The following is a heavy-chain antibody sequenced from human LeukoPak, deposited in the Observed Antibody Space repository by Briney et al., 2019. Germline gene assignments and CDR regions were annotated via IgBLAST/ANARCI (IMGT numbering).Heavy chain of an antibody. CDR1: GFTFSSYW. D-gene: IGHD6-13*01. CDR3: ARDAAAGHNQADKGDY. J-gene: IGHJ4*02. Sequence: GGSLRLSCAASGFTFSSYWMHWVRQAPGKGLVWVSRINSDGSSTSYADSVKGRFTISRNNAKNTLYLQMNSLRAEDTAVYYCARDAAAGHNQADKGDYWGQGTLVTVSS. CDR2: INSDGSST. V-gene: IGHV3-74*01.